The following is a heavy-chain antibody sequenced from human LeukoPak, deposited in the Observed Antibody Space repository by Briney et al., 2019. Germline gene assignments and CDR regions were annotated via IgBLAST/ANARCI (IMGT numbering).Heavy chain of an antibody. CDR1: GGSFSGYY. Sequence: PSETLSLTCALYGGSFSGYYWTWIRQPPGKGLEWLGEIHYSGSSNHNPSLKSRLTMSIDKSKNQFSLTLASVTAADTAVYYCARVPGYSSGWPYYYYYGMDVWGQGTTVTVSS. J-gene: IGHJ6*02. CDR2: IHYSGSS. V-gene: IGHV4-34*01. D-gene: IGHD6-19*01. CDR3: ARVPGYSSGWPYYYYYGMDV.